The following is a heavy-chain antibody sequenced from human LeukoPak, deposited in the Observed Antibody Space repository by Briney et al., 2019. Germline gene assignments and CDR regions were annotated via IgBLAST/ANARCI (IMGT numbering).Heavy chain of an antibody. J-gene: IGHJ4*02. D-gene: IGHD2-21*01. CDR1: GFTFSTYN. V-gene: IGHV3-48*01. Sequence: GGSLRLSCAASGFTFSTYNMNWVRQAPGKGLEWVSYITSDSATIYYADSVKGRFTISRDNAKNSLYLQMNSLGGEDTAVYYCARRQVRANPFDRWGQGTLVTVSS. CDR2: ITSDSATI. CDR3: ARRQVRANPFDR.